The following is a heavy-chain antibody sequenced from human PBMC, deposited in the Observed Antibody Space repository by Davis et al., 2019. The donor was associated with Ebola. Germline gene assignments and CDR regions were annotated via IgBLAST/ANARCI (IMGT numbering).Heavy chain of an antibody. CDR3: ARRGTDFWSGYHY. CDR1: GYSFTNYW. V-gene: IGHV5-51*01. CDR2: IYPGDSDT. Sequence: GGSLRLSCKGSGYSFTNYWIGWVRQLPGKGLEWMGIIYPGDSDTRYSPSFQGQVTISADKSISTAYLQWSSLKASDTAMYYCARRGTDFWSGYHYWGQGALVTVSS. J-gene: IGHJ4*02. D-gene: IGHD3-3*01.